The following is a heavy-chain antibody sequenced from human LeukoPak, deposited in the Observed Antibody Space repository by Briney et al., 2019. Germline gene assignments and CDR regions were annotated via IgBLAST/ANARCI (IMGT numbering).Heavy chain of an antibody. D-gene: IGHD3-3*01. CDR2: IYYSGST. CDR3: AGENPFTIFGVVISWIDP. J-gene: IGHJ5*02. CDR1: GGSISSYY. Sequence: SETLSLTCTVSGGSISSYYWSWIRQPPGKGLEWIGYIYYSGSTNYNPSLKSRVTISVDTSKNQFSLKLSSVTAADTAVYYCAGENPFTIFGVVISWIDPWGQGTLVTVSS. V-gene: IGHV4-59*01.